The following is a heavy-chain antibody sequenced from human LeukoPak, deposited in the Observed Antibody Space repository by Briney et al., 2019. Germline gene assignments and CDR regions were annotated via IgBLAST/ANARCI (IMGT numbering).Heavy chain of an antibody. CDR3: IRVVDYCSGGTCYRHFDY. CDR2: IRSKAYGGTA. Sequence: GGSLRLSCIASGFTFGDYAMSWFRQAPGKGLEWVGFIRSKAYGGTAEYAASVKGRFAISRDDSKSIAYLQMNSLKTEDTAVYYCIRVVDYCSGGTCYRHFDYWGQRTLVTVSS. V-gene: IGHV3-49*03. D-gene: IGHD2-15*01. CDR1: GFTFGDYA. J-gene: IGHJ4*02.